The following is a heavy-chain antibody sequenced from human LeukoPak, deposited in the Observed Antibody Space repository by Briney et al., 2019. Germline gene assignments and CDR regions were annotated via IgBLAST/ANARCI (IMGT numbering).Heavy chain of an antibody. CDR2: IIPILGIA. J-gene: IGHJ3*02. D-gene: IGHD5-24*01. Sequence: SVKVSCKASGGTFSSYAISWVRQAPGQGLEWMGRIIPILGIANYAQKFQGRVTITTDESTSTAYMELSSLRSEDTAVYYCARHRRDGYKGTFDIWGQGTMVTVSS. CDR1: GGTFSSYA. CDR3: ARHRRDGYKGTFDI. V-gene: IGHV1-69*04.